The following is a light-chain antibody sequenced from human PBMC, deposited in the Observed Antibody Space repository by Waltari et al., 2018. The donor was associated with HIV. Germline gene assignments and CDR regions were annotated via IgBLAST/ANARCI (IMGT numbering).Light chain of an antibody. CDR2: EVT. Sequence: QSALPQPPSASGSPGQSVTIPFTGTSSAVGGYNYVPWYQQHPGKAPKLMIYEVTKRPSGVPDRFSGSKSGNTASLTVSGLQAEDEADYYCSSYAGSNSYVFGTGTKVTVL. CDR1: SSAVGGYNY. J-gene: IGLJ1*01. V-gene: IGLV2-8*01. CDR3: SSYAGSNSYV.